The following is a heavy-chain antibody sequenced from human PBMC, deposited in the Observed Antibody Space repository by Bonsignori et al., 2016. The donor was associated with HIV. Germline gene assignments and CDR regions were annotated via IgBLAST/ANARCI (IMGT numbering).Heavy chain of an antibody. Sequence: WIRQPPGKGLEWVANIKLDGSEKYYVDSVTGRFTISRDNAKNSLYLQMNSLRAEDTAVYYCARISSSWYDAFDIWGQGTMVTVSS. CDR2: IKLDGSEK. D-gene: IGHD6-13*01. CDR3: ARISSSWYDAFDI. V-gene: IGHV3-7*03. J-gene: IGHJ3*02.